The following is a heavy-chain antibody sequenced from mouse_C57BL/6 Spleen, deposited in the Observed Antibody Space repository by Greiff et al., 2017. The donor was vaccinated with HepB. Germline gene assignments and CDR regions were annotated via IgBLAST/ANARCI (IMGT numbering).Heavy chain of an antibody. J-gene: IGHJ4*01. CDR2: ISSGSSTI. CDR3: ARWSYAMDY. CDR1: GFTFSDYG. Sequence: EVKVVESGGGLVKPGGSLKLSCAASGFTFSDYGMHWVRQAPEKGLEWVAYISSGSSTIYYADTVKGRFTISRDNAKNTLFLQMTSLRSEDTAMYYCARWSYAMDYWAQGTSVTVSS. V-gene: IGHV5-17*01. D-gene: IGHD2-3*01.